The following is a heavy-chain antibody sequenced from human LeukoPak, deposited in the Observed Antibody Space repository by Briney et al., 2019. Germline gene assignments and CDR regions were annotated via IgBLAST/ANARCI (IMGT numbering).Heavy chain of an antibody. D-gene: IGHD3-22*01. J-gene: IGHJ4*02. CDR2: ISGSGGRT. CDR3: AKDLSSGHFDY. CDR1: GFTFSSYA. V-gene: IGHV3-23*01. Sequence: GGSLRLSCSASGFTFSSYAMHWVRQAPGKGLEWVSAISGSGGRTYYADSVKGRFTISRDNSKNTLYLQMNSLRAEDTAVYYCAKDLSSGHFDYWGQGTLVTVSS.